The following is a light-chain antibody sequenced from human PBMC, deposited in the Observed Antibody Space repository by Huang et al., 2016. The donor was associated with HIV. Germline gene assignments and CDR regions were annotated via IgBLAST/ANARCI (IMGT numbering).Light chain of an antibody. CDR2: GAS. CDR3: QKSYTTPLT. Sequence: DIQMTQSPSSLSASVGDRVTITCRASQSISAYLNWYQQKPGKAPKLLIYGASTLQSGVPSMFSCSGSGTDFTLTINSLQPEDFATYYCQKSYTTPLTFGGGTKVEI. V-gene: IGKV1-39*01. J-gene: IGKJ4*01. CDR1: QSISAY.